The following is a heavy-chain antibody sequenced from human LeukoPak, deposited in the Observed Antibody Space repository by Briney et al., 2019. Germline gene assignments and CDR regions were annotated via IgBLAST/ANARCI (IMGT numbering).Heavy chain of an antibody. J-gene: IGHJ4*02. CDR1: GFTFDDYA. CDR2: ISWNSGSI. Sequence: GRSLRLSCAASGFTFDDYAMHWVRQAPGKGLEWVSGISWNSGSIGYADSVKGRFTISRDNAKNSLYLQMNSLRAEDTALYYCAKDMFGTRFVYWGQGTLVTVSS. D-gene: IGHD3-10*02. V-gene: IGHV3-9*01. CDR3: AKDMFGTRFVY.